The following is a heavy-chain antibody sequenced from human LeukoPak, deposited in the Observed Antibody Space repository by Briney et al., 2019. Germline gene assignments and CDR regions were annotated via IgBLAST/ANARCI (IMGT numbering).Heavy chain of an antibody. CDR2: IYWNDDK. Sequence: ESGPTLVKPTQTLTLTCTFSGFSLSTSGVGVGWIRQPPGKVVEWLALIYWNDDKRYSPSLKSRLTITKDTSKNQVVLTMTNMDPVDTATYYCAHRLLLRFLEWFPDAFDIWGQGTMVTVSS. CDR1: GFSLSTSGVG. D-gene: IGHD3-3*01. V-gene: IGHV2-5*01. CDR3: AHRLLLRFLEWFPDAFDI. J-gene: IGHJ3*02.